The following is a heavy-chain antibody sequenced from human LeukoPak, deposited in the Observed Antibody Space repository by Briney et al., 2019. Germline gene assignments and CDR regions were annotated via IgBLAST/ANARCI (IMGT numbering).Heavy chain of an antibody. CDR3: ARAGVAGGFDI. V-gene: IGHV3-74*01. CDR1: GFTFSSYA. J-gene: IGHJ3*02. Sequence: PGGSLRLSCGASGFTFSSYAMSWVRQAPGKGLVWVSRIDSDGGSIIYADSVEGRFTIFRDNGKNMVYLRMNSLRAEDTAVYYCARAGVAGGFDIWGQGTMVTVSS. CDR2: IDSDGGSI. D-gene: IGHD2-15*01.